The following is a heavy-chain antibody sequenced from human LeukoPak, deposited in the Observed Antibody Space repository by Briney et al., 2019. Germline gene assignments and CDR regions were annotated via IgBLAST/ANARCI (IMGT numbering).Heavy chain of an antibody. CDR2: IYYSGST. D-gene: IGHD5-12*01. Sequence: SQTLSLTCTVSGGSISSGGYYWSWIRQHPGKGLEWIGYIYYSGSTYYNPSLKSRVTISVDTSKNQFSLKLSSVTAAETAVYYCARGKGYSGYDLRRGEFDYWGQGTLVPVSS. V-gene: IGHV4-31*03. J-gene: IGHJ4*02. CDR1: GGSISSGGYY. CDR3: ARGKGYSGYDLRRGEFDY.